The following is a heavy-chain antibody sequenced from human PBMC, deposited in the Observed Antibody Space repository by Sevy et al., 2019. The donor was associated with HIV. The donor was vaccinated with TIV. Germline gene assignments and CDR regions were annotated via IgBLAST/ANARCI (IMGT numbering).Heavy chain of an antibody. CDR3: TRYALTSRTWFDP. J-gene: IGHJ5*02. V-gene: IGHV3-23*01. Sequence: GGSLRLSCAASGSTFSSYAMNWVRQAPGKGLEWVSTLGSGGVTTYYADSVRGRFTISRDISKNTLFLQMNSLRADDTAVYYCTRYALTSRTWFDPWGQGTLVTVSS. CDR2: LGSGGVTT. CDR1: GSTFSSYA. D-gene: IGHD7-27*01.